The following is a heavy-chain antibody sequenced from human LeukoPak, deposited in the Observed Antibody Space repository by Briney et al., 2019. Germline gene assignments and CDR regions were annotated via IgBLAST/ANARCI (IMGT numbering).Heavy chain of an antibody. D-gene: IGHD3-10*01. V-gene: IGHV3-21*01. CDR3: ARDGVWFGELFPFDY. J-gene: IGHJ4*02. Sequence: GGSLRLSCAASGFTFSSYSMNWVRQAPGKGLEWVSSISSSSSYIYYADLVKGRFTISRDNAKNSLYLQMNSLRAEDTAVYYCARDGVWFGELFPFDYWGQGTLVTVSS. CDR2: ISSSSSYI. CDR1: GFTFSSYS.